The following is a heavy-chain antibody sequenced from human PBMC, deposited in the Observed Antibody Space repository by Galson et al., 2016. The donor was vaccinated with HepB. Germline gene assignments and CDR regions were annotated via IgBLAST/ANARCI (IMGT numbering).Heavy chain of an antibody. CDR3: AHSSDYYDSSTYYWPG. Sequence: PALVKPTQTLTLTCTFSGFSLTTSGVGVGWIRQPPGKALEWLALIYWDDDKRYSPSLKSRLTITKDTSKNQVVLTMTNMDPVDTATYYCAHSSDYYDSSTYYWPGWGQGTMVTVSS. CDR2: IYWDDDK. J-gene: IGHJ3*01. D-gene: IGHD3-22*01. CDR1: GFSLTTSGVG. V-gene: IGHV2-5*02.